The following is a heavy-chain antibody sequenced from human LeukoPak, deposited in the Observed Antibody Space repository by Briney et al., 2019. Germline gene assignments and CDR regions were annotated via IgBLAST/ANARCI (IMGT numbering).Heavy chain of an antibody. Sequence: PGGSLRLSCAASGFTFSSYSMNWVRQAPGKGLEWVSSITSTGSYLYYADSVKGRFTISRDNAKNSLYLQMNSLRAEDTAVYYCARDRPTLTGYYPFDYWGQGTLVTVSS. CDR1: GFTFSSYS. V-gene: IGHV3-21*01. CDR3: ARDRPTLTGYYPFDY. J-gene: IGHJ4*02. D-gene: IGHD3-9*01. CDR2: ITSTGSYL.